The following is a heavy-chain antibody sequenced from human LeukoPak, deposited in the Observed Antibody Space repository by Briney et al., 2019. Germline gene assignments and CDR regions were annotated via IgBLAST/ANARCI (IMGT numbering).Heavy chain of an antibody. J-gene: IGHJ6*03. D-gene: IGHD6-6*01. V-gene: IGHV3-49*03. Sequence: GGSLRLSCTASGFTFGDYVMSWFRQAPGKGPEWVGFIRSRAYSGATEYAASVRGRFTISRDDSKSIAYLQMDSLKTEDTAVYYCARDVTVAARLYYYYYMDVWGKGTTVTVSS. CDR3: ARDVTVAARLYYYYYMDV. CDR1: GFTFGDYV. CDR2: IRSRAYSGAT.